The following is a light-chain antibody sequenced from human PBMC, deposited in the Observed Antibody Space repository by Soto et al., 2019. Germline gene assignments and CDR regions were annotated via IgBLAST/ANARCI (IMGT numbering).Light chain of an antibody. Sequence: DIVRPQSPATLSVSLGERATVSCRASQSVRSNLAWYQQKPGQAPRLLIYGASNRATGIPDRFSGSGSGTDFTLTISRLEPEDFAVYYCQQYGSSGTFGQGTKVDIK. V-gene: IGKV3-20*01. J-gene: IGKJ1*01. CDR1: QSVRSN. CDR3: QQYGSSGT. CDR2: GAS.